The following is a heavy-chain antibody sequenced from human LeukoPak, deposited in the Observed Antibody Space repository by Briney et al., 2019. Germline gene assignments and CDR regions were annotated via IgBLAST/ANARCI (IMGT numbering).Heavy chain of an antibody. Sequence: SETLSLTCAVYGGSFSGYYWSWIRQPPGKGLEWIGEINHSGSTNYNPSLKSRVTISVDTSKNQFSLKLSSVTAADTAVYYCGRGGRITIFGVVIQGGYFDYWDQGTLVTVSS. V-gene: IGHV4-34*01. CDR3: GRGGRITIFGVVIQGGYFDY. CDR1: GGSFSGYY. D-gene: IGHD3-3*01. CDR2: INHSGST. J-gene: IGHJ4*02.